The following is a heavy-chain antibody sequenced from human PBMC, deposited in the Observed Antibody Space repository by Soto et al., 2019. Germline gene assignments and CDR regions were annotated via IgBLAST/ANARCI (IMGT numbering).Heavy chain of an antibody. CDR3: ARTMGESGSVEYYFDY. D-gene: IGHD3-10*01. J-gene: IGHJ4*02. CDR1: GGSISSGGYY. V-gene: IGHV4-31*03. Sequence: QVQLQESGPGLVKPSQTLSLTCTVSGGSISSGGYYWSWIRQHPGKGLEWIGYIYYSGSTYYNPSLTSRVTIPVDTSKNQFSLKLSSVTAADTAVYYCARTMGESGSVEYYFDYWGQGTLVTVSS. CDR2: IYYSGST.